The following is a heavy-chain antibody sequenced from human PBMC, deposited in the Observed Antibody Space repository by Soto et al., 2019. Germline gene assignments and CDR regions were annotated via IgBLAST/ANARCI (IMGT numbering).Heavy chain of an antibody. D-gene: IGHD6-25*01. J-gene: IGHJ6*02. Sequence: QVQLVQSGAEVKKSGSSVKVSCKAFGGPFKNYAISWVRQAPGQGLEWMGGIIPLFRTAHYAQKFQGRVTITADEFTATAYMELSSLRSQATAVLSCACKSAMAAKSALDKHANYYYYDTDAWAQRTTVTVTS. V-gene: IGHV1-69*01. CDR2: IIPLFRTA. CDR1: GGPFKNYA. CDR3: ACKSAMAAKSALDKHANYYYYDTDA.